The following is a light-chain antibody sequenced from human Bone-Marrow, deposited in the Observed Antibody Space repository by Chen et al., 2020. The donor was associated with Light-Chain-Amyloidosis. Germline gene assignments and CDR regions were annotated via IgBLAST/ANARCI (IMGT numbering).Light chain of an antibody. Sequence: EIVLTQSPGTLSLSPGEGANLSCRASQTISSNYLTWYQQKFGQAPRLLIYGSSSRATGIPHRFTGSGSGTDFTLTSNRLEPEDFAMYYCQQYGTSPLTFGGGTKVEIK. J-gene: IGKJ4*01. CDR1: QTISSNY. CDR3: QQYGTSPLT. CDR2: GSS. V-gene: IGKV3-20*01.